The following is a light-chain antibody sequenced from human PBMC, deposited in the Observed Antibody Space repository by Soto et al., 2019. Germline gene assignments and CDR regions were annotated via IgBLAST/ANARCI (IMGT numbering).Light chain of an antibody. Sequence: QSALTQPASVSGSPGQSITISCTGTSSDVGGYNYVSWYQQHPGKAPKLMIYEVSNRPSGVSNRFSGSKSGNTVSLTISGIHVEDEADYYCSSDTSSSAVAAFGTGTKVTVL. CDR3: SSDTSSSAVAA. J-gene: IGLJ1*01. V-gene: IGLV2-14*01. CDR1: SSDVGGYNY. CDR2: EVS.